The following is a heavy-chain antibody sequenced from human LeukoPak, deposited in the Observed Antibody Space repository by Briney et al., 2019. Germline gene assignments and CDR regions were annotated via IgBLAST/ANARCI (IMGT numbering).Heavy chain of an antibody. CDR3: AKDILPGVGSFDY. J-gene: IGHJ4*02. V-gene: IGHV3-30*02. Sequence: GGSLRLSCAASGFIFSNSAIHWVRQSPGKGLEWVALISEDGTKKFYVDSVKDRFTNSRDNSRNTLYLQMTSLRPEDTAVYYCAKDILPGVGSFDYWGQGTLVPVSS. D-gene: IGHD2-2*02. CDR2: ISEDGTKK. CDR1: GFIFSNSA.